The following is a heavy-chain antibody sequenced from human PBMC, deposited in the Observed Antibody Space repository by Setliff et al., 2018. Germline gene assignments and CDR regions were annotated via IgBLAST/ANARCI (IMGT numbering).Heavy chain of an antibody. D-gene: IGHD6-13*01. Sequence: GESLKISCAASGFTVSSFSMHWVRQAPVKGLDWVATLSDDGSNEFYADSVKGRFTIFRDNSKNTLYLQMSSLRADDTAMYYCARIGPSNWGIRGYNWLDPWGQGTLVTVS. CDR2: LSDDGSNE. J-gene: IGHJ5*02. V-gene: IGHV3-30*03. CDR3: ARIGPSNWGIRGYNWLDP. CDR1: GFTVSSFS.